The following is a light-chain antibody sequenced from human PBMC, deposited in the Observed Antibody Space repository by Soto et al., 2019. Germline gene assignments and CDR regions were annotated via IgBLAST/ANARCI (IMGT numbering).Light chain of an antibody. J-gene: IGKJ2*01. V-gene: IGKV3-15*01. CDR3: QQYNSWLYT. CDR1: QSVSSSY. Sequence: EIVLTQSPGTLSLSPGERATLSCRASQSVSSSYLAWYQQKPGQAPRLIVYGASTRATGVPARFSGSGSGTEFTLTISSLQSEDFAVYYCQQYNSWLYTFGQGTKVEIK. CDR2: GAS.